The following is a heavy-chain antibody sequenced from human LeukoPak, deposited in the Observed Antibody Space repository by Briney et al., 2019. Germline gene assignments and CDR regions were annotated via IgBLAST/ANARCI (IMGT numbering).Heavy chain of an antibody. CDR1: GFTFRTYW. D-gene: IGHD2-2*01. CDR3: AKGPLRGTAAAIDY. Sequence: GGSLRLSCAASGFTFRTYWMHWVRQAPGKGLVWVSRINTDGRSTSYADSVKGRFTISRDISTDTLWLQMDSLRTEDTAVYYCAKGPLRGTAAAIDYWGQGTLVTVSS. CDR2: INTDGRST. V-gene: IGHV3-74*01. J-gene: IGHJ4*02.